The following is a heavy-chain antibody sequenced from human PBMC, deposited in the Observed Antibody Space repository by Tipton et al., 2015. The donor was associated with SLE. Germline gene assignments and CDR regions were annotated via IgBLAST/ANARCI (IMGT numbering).Heavy chain of an antibody. CDR2: IYYSGST. J-gene: IGHJ6*02. Sequence: TLSITCTVSGGSISSGGYYWSWIRQHQGKGLEWIGYIYYSGSTYYNPSIKSRVTISVDTSKNQFSLKLSSGTAADTAVYYCARKTMIGVYYGMDVWGQGTPVTVSS. CDR3: ARKTMIGVYYGMDV. CDR1: GGSISSGGYY. V-gene: IGHV4-31*03. D-gene: IGHD3-22*01.